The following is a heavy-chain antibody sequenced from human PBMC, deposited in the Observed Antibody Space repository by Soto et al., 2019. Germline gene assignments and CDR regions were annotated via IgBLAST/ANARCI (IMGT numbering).Heavy chain of an antibody. Sequence: GGSLRLSCAASRFTFSSYVMTWVRQGPGKGLDWVAIISAGGGSTYYADSVRGRFTISRDNSKSTLYLQMNSLRAEDTALYYCAKGRSYYYYYGVDVWGQGTTVTVSS. V-gene: IGHV3-23*01. CDR2: ISAGGGST. J-gene: IGHJ6*02. CDR1: RFTFSSYV. CDR3: AKGRSYYYYYGVDV.